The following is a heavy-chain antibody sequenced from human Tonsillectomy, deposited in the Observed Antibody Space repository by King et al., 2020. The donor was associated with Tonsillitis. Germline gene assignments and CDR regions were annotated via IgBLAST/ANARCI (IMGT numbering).Heavy chain of an antibody. J-gene: IGHJ2*01. Sequence: VQLLESGGDLVQPGGSLRLSCAASGFTFSSYAMNWVRQAPGKGLEWVSGISDNGGSTYYADSVKGRFTISRDNSKNTFYMQMNSLRAEDTAVYYCSKPPRYSSGWSDWYFDLWGRGTLVTVSS. D-gene: IGHD6-19*01. CDR2: ISDNGGST. CDR1: GFTFSSYA. CDR3: SKPPRYSSGWSDWYFDL. V-gene: IGHV3-23*01.